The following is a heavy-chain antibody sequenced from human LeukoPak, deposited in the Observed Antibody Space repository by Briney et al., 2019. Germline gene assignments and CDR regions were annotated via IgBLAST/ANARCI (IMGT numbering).Heavy chain of an antibody. Sequence: ASVKVSCKASGYTFTGYYMHWVRQAPGQGLEWMGWINPNSGGTNYAQKFQGRVTMTRDTSISTAYMEPSRLRSDDTAVYYCARAGPRSITIFGVVFDAFDIWGQGTMVTVSS. CDR1: GYTFTGYY. V-gene: IGHV1-2*02. D-gene: IGHD3-3*01. CDR2: INPNSGGT. J-gene: IGHJ3*02. CDR3: ARAGPRSITIFGVVFDAFDI.